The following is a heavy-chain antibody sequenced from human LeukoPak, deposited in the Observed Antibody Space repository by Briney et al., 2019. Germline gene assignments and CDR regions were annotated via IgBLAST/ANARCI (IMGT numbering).Heavy chain of an antibody. CDR3: ARLRKNIVVVPAAMRTSYYYYYMDV. V-gene: IGHV4-34*01. J-gene: IGHJ6*03. CDR2: INHSGST. CDR1: GGSFSGYY. D-gene: IGHD2-2*01. Sequence: SETLSLTCAVYGGSFSGYYWSWIRQPPGKGLEWIGEINHSGSTNYNPSLKSRVTISVDTSKNQFSLKLSSVTAADTAVYYRARLRKNIVVVPAAMRTSYYYYYMDVWGKGTTVTIPS.